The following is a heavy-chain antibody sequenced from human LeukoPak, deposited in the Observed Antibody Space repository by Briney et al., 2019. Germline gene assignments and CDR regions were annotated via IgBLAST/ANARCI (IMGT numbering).Heavy chain of an antibody. CDR3: AAYDSSGYYYRMGAFDI. CDR1: GGSFSGYY. CDR2: INHSGST. J-gene: IGHJ3*02. D-gene: IGHD3-22*01. V-gene: IGHV4-34*01. Sequence: SETLSLTCAVYGGSFSGYYWSWIRQPPGKGLEWIGEINHSGSTNYNPSLKSRVTISVDTSKNQFSLKLSSVTAADTAVYYCAAYDSSGYYYRMGAFDIWGQGTMVTVSS.